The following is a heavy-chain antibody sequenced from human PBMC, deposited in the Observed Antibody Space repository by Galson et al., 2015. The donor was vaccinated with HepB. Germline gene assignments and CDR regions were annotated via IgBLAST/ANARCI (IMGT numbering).Heavy chain of an antibody. Sequence: SLRLSCAASGFTFSHFAMNWVRQAPGRGLERVSVTSGSGDSTYYADSGKGRFTISRDNSKNTVYLQMNNLRAEDTAVYYCAKGGTYSFGYLLFFEYWGQGTLVTVSS. CDR2: TSGSGDST. D-gene: IGHD5-18*01. J-gene: IGHJ4*02. CDR1: GFTFSHFA. V-gene: IGHV3-23*01. CDR3: AKGGTYSFGYLLFFEY.